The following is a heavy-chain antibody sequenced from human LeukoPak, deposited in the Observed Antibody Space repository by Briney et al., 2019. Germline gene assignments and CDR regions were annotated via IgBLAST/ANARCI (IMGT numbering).Heavy chain of an antibody. CDR1: GFTFSSYS. Sequence: GGSLRLSCAAFGFTFSSYSMIWVRQAPGKGLEWVSYISSSSSTIYYADSVKGRFTISRDNAKNSLYLQMNSLRDEDTAVYYCAREQNRIAAAGAAWGYYYYYGMDVWGQGTTVTVSS. CDR3: AREQNRIAAAGAAWGYYYYYGMDV. J-gene: IGHJ6*02. V-gene: IGHV3-48*02. D-gene: IGHD6-13*01. CDR2: ISSSSSTI.